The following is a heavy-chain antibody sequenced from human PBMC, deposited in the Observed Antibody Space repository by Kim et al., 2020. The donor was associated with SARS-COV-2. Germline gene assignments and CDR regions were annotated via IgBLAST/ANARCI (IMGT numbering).Heavy chain of an antibody. D-gene: IGHD3-10*01. CDR1: GFTFSREA. CDR3: AKQGLLIDCSALLGS. J-gene: IGHJ5*01. Sequence: GGSLRLSCVASGFTFSREAMNWVRQAPGRGLEWVSIISGSGRTIYYGDSVNGRFTISRDNSKNTLYPQMNNLRAEDTPVSYSAKQGLLIDCSALLGSWG. V-gene: IGHV3-23*01. CDR2: ISGSGRTI.